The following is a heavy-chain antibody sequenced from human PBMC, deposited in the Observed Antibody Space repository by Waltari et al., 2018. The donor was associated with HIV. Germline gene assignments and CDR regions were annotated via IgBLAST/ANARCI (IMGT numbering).Heavy chain of an antibody. V-gene: IGHV3-66*01. J-gene: IGHJ6*02. CDR3: ASIAYCGGDCYPRGMDV. CDR1: GSTVSSND. CDR2: IYSGGST. Sequence: EVQLVESGGGLVQPGGSLRLSCAAAGSTVSSNDTSWARQAPGKGLEWVSVIYSGGSTYYADSVKGRFTISRDNSKNTLYLQMNSLRAEDTAVYYCASIAYCGGDCYPRGMDVWGQGTTVTVSS. D-gene: IGHD2-21*02.